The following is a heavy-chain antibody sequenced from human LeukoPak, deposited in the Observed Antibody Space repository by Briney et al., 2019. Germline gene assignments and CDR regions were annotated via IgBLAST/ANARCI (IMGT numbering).Heavy chain of an antibody. J-gene: IGHJ6*02. V-gene: IGHV4-34*01. Sequence: PSETLSLTCAVYGGSFSGYYWSWIRQPPGKGLEWIGEINHSGSTNYNPSLKSRVTISVDTSKNQFSLKLSSATAADTAVYYCARPYYYYGMDVWGQGTTVTVSS. CDR3: ARPYYYYGMDV. CDR1: GGSFSGYY. CDR2: INHSGST.